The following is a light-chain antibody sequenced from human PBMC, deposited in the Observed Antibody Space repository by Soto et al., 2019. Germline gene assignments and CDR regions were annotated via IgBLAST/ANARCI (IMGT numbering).Light chain of an antibody. CDR2: DAS. V-gene: IGKV1-12*01. CDR3: QQANSFPWT. J-gene: IGKJ1*01. Sequence: IQMTQSPSSVSASLGDRVTITCRASQDISSWLAWYQQKPGKAPNLLIYDASSLQSGVPSRFSGSGSGTDFTLTISSLQPEDFATYYCQQANSFPWTFGQGTKVEIK. CDR1: QDISSW.